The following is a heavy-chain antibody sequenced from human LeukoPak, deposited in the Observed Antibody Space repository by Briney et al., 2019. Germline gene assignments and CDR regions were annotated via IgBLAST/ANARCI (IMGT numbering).Heavy chain of an antibody. Sequence: GGSLRLSCAASGFTFNNYAMSWVRQAPGKGLEWVSAISGSGGATYYADSVKGRFTISRDNSKNTLYLQMNSLGAEDTALYYCASLDYFDSSDYGDYWGQGTLVTVSS. CDR3: ASLDYFDSSDYGDY. CDR1: GFTFNNYA. D-gene: IGHD3-22*01. CDR2: ISGSGGAT. J-gene: IGHJ4*02. V-gene: IGHV3-23*01.